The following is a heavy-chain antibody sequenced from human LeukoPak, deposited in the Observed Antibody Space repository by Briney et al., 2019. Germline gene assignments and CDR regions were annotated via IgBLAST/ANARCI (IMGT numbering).Heavy chain of an antibody. CDR2: IYYSGST. J-gene: IGHJ5*02. Sequence: SETLSLTCTVSGGSISSGGYYWSWIRQHPGKGLEWIGCIYYSGSTYYNPSLKSRVTISVDTSKNQFSLKLSSVTAADTAVYYCARGSCSSGSCYRTAWFDPWGQGTLVTVSS. V-gene: IGHV4-31*03. D-gene: IGHD2-15*01. CDR3: ARGSCSSGSCYRTAWFDP. CDR1: GGSISSGGYY.